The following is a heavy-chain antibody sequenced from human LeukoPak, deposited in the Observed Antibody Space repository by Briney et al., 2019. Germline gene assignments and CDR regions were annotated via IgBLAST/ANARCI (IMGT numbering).Heavy chain of an antibody. J-gene: IGHJ6*03. CDR1: GFTFSDYY. D-gene: IGHD5-12*01. V-gene: IGHV3-11*04. Sequence: PGGSLRLSCAASGFTFSDYYMSWIRQAPGKGLEWVSYISSSGSTIYYADSVKGRFTISRDNAKNSLYLQMNSLRAEDTAVYYCARDLYSLNYYYYYMDVWGKGTTVTVSS. CDR2: ISSSGSTI. CDR3: ARDLYSLNYYYYYMDV.